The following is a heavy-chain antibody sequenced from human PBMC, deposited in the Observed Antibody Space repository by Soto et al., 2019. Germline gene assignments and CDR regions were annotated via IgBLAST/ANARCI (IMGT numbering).Heavy chain of an antibody. Sequence: ASVKVSCKASGYTFTSYDINWVRQATGQGLEWMGWMNLNSANTGYAQKFQGRVTMTRNTSISTAYMELSSLRAEDTAVYYCVKARAAAGPPHFDYWGQGTLVTVSS. J-gene: IGHJ4*02. CDR3: VKARAAAGPPHFDY. D-gene: IGHD6-13*01. CDR2: MNLNSANT. CDR1: GYTFTSYD. V-gene: IGHV1-8*01.